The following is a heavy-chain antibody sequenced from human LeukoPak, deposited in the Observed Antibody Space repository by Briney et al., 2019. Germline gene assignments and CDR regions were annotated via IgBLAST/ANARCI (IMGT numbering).Heavy chain of an antibody. CDR1: GFTFSSYS. D-gene: IGHD3-3*01. V-gene: IGHV3-21*01. J-gene: IGHJ4*02. CDR3: ARDFRFLDDY. Sequence: GGSLRLSCAASGFTFSSYSMNWVRQAPGKGLEWVSSISTSSSYIHYADSVKGRFTISRDNAKNSLYLQMNRLRAEDTAVYYCARDFRFLDDYWGQGTLVTVSS. CDR2: ISTSSSYI.